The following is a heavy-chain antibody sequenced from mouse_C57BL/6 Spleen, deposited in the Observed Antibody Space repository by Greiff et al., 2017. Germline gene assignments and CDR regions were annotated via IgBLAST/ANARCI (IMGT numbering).Heavy chain of an antibody. V-gene: IGHV1-80*01. CDR1: GYAFSSYW. CDR3: ARTVVGDFDY. D-gene: IGHD1-1*01. Sequence: QVQLKESGAELVKPGASVKISCKASGYAFSSYWMNWVKQRPGKGLEWIGQIYPGDGDTNYNGKFKGKATLTADKSSSTAYMQLSSLTSEDSAVYFCARTVVGDFDYWGQGTTLTVSS. J-gene: IGHJ2*01. CDR2: IYPGDGDT.